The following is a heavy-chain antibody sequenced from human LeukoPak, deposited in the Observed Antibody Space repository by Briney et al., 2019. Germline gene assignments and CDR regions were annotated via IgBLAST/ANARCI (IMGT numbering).Heavy chain of an antibody. CDR1: GFTFSSYS. CDR2: ISSSSSYI. Sequence: GGSLRLSCAASGFTFSSYSMNWVRQAPGKGLECVSSISSSSSYIYYADSVKGRFTISRDNSKNTLYLQMNSLRAEDTAVYYCAKLSGYDYYFDYWGQRTLVTASS. CDR3: AKLSGYDYYFDY. D-gene: IGHD5-12*01. V-gene: IGHV3-21*04. J-gene: IGHJ4*02.